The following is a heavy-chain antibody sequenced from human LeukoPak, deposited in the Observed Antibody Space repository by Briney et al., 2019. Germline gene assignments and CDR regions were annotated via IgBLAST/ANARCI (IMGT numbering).Heavy chain of an antibody. CDR2: IDTNTGNP. Sequence: ASVTVSCTASGYTFSSNAINWVRQAPGQGLEWMGWIDTNTGNPTYAQGLTGRFVFSLDTSVSTAYLQINSLKAEDTGEYFCARGYDSSGFFSDWGQGTLVTVSS. J-gene: IGHJ4*02. V-gene: IGHV7-4-1*02. CDR3: ARGYDSSGFFSD. CDR1: GYTFSSNA. D-gene: IGHD3-22*01.